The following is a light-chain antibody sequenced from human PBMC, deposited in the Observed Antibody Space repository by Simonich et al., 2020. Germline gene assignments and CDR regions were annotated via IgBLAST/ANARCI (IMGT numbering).Light chain of an antibody. CDR2: AVS. Sequence: DIVMTQTPLSLSVTPGQPASISCKSSQSLLHSDGKTYLYWYLQKPGQSPQSLIYAVSNRFSGVPDRFSGSGSGTDFTLKISRVEAEDVGVYYCMQSIQLPPITFGQGTRLEIK. CDR3: MQSIQLPPIT. V-gene: IGKV2D-29*02. CDR1: QSLLHSDGKTY. J-gene: IGKJ5*01.